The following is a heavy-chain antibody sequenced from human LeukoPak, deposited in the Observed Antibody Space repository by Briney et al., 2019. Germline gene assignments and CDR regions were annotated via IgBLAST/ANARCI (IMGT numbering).Heavy chain of an antibody. J-gene: IGHJ6*02. Sequence: GGSLRLSCAASGFTFSSYAMHWVRQAPGKGLEWVAVISYDGSNKYYADSVRGRFTISRDNSKNTLYLQMNSLRAEDTAVYYCAREPVVPAANYYYYGMDVWGQGTTVTVSS. V-gene: IGHV3-30-3*01. CDR2: ISYDGSNK. D-gene: IGHD2-2*01. CDR3: AREPVVPAANYYYYGMDV. CDR1: GFTFSSYA.